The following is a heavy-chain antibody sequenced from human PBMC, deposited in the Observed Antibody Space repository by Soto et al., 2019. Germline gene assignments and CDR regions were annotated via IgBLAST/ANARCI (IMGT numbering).Heavy chain of an antibody. CDR1: GFTFSTCA. D-gene: IGHD3-22*01. CDR3: VKGSSAYRPYYFDY. CDR2: VSVSGGST. J-gene: IGHJ4*02. Sequence: GGSLRLSCGASGFTFSTCAMSWVRQAPGKGLEWVSAVSVSGGSTYYADSVKGRFTISRDNSKNTLSLQMDSLRAEDTAVYYCVKGSSAYRPYYFDYWGQGTLVTVSS. V-gene: IGHV3-23*01.